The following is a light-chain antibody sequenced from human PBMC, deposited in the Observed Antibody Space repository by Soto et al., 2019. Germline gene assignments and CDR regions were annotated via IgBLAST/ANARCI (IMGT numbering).Light chain of an antibody. J-gene: IGKJ4*01. Sequence: EIVLTQSPGTLSLSPGERATLSCRASQSLSNGFLAWYQQKVGQAPRLLIYLASRRATGIPDRFSGSGSGTDFALNISRLEPEDFAVYFCQQYRSLPLTFGGGTKVEIK. CDR3: QQYRSLPLT. V-gene: IGKV3-20*01. CDR1: QSLSNGF. CDR2: LAS.